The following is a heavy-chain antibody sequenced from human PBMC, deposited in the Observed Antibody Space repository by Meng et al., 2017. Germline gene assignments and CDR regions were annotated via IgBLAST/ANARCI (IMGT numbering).Heavy chain of an antibody. CDR2: IIPILGIA. D-gene: IGHD3-10*01. V-gene: IGHV1-69*09. Sequence: VQPVQSWAEVKKPGASVKVSCKPSGYNFPDYYIHWVRRAPGQGLEWMGRIIPILGIANYAQKFQGRVTITADKSTSTAYMELSSLRSEDTAVYYCARDLSGSGTFDYWGQGTLVTVSS. J-gene: IGHJ4*02. CDR3: ARDLSGSGTFDY. CDR1: GYNFPDYY.